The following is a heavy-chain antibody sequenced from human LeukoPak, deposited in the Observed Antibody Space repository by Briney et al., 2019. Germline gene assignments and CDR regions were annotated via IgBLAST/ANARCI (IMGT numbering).Heavy chain of an antibody. V-gene: IGHV3-11*06. Sequence: GGSLRLSCAASGFTFNEYYMSWIRQAPGKGLEWVSYISTTGSYINYADSVKGRFTISRDNAKNSLFLQMNSLRAEDTAVYYCARDTEVGPFDYWGQGTLVTVSS. CDR1: GFTFNEYY. D-gene: IGHD4-23*01. J-gene: IGHJ4*02. CDR2: ISTTGSYI. CDR3: ARDTEVGPFDY.